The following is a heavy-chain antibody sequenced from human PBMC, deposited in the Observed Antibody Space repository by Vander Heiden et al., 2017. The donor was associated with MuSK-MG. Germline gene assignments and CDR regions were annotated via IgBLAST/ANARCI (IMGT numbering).Heavy chain of an antibody. Sequence: QVPLVASGGGVVQPGRSLRLSCAASAFTFSSYAMHWVRQAPGKGLEWVAVISYDGSNKYYADSVKGRFTISRDNSKNTLYLKMNSLRAEDTAVYYCARGYETATLDYWGQGTLVTVSS. CDR1: AFTFSSYA. D-gene: IGHD5-18*01. V-gene: IGHV3-30-3*01. J-gene: IGHJ4*02. CDR2: ISYDGSNK. CDR3: ARGYETATLDY.